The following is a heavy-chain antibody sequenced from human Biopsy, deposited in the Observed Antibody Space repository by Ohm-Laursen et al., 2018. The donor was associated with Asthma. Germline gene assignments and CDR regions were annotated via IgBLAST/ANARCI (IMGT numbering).Heavy chain of an antibody. CDR2: ISYDGNHK. J-gene: IGHJ4*02. D-gene: IGHD6-19*01. V-gene: IGHV3-30*03. Sequence: SLRLSCTASGFMFRSFGMHWVRQAPGKGLEWVAVISYDGNHKFYEDSVKGRFTISRDNAKNSLYLQMNSLRAEDTAFYHCGRDMGGFGSGWFPVEFWGQGTLVTVSS. CDR3: GRDMGGFGSGWFPVEF. CDR1: GFMFRSFG.